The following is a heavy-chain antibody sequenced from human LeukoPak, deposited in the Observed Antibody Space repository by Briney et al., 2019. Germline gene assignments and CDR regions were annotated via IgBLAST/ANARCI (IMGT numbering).Heavy chain of an antibody. CDR3: ARHGSGTYYNYWFDP. CDR1: GASMSSNY. D-gene: IGHD3-10*01. Sequence: PSETLSLTCNVSGASMSSNYWSWIRQPPGKGLEWIGYIFHSGNTNYSPSLESRVTMSVDTSKNQFSLKLSSVTAADTAVYYCARHGSGTYYNYWFDPWGQGTLVTVSS. J-gene: IGHJ5*02. V-gene: IGHV4-59*08. CDR2: IFHSGNT.